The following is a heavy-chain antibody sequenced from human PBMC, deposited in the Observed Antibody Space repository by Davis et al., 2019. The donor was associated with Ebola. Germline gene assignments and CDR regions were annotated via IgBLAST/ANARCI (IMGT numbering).Heavy chain of an antibody. Sequence: SVKVSCKASGGTFSSYAISWVRQAPGQGLEWMGGIIPIFGTANYAQKFQGRVTITADKSTSAAYMELSSLRSEDTAVYYCARPVAGELFYYYYGMDVWGQGTTVTVSS. V-gene: IGHV1-69*06. D-gene: IGHD6-19*01. CDR2: IIPIFGTA. CDR1: GGTFSSYA. CDR3: ARPVAGELFYYYYGMDV. J-gene: IGHJ6*02.